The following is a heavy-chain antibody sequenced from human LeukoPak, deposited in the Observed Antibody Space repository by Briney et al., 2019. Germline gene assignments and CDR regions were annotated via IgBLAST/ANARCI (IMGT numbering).Heavy chain of an antibody. Sequence: PGGSLRLSCAASGFTFSRYWMSWVRQAPGKGLEWVASIKQDGSERYYVDSVKGRFTISSDNAKNSVYVQMNSLRAEDTAVFYRARSTSWYHKFDYWGQGTLVTVSS. V-gene: IGHV3-7*04. D-gene: IGHD6-19*01. CDR2: IKQDGSER. CDR1: GFTFSRYW. J-gene: IGHJ4*02. CDR3: ARSTSWYHKFDY.